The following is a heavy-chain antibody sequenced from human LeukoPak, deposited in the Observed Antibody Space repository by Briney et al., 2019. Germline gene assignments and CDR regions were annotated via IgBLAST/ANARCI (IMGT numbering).Heavy chain of an antibody. CDR2: INPNSGGT. V-gene: IGHV1-2*02. D-gene: IGHD2-2*01. J-gene: IGHJ4*02. Sequence: ASVKVSCKASGYTFTGYYMRWGRQAPGQGFEWMGWINPNSGGTNYAQKFQGRVTMTRDTSISTAHMELSRLRSDDTAVYYCARANPLYCSSTTCLFDYWGQGTLVTVS. CDR3: ARANPLYCSSTTCLFDY. CDR1: GYTFTGYY.